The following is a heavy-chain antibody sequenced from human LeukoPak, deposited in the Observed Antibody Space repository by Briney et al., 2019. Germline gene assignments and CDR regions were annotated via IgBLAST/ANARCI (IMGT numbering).Heavy chain of an antibody. V-gene: IGHV1-8*01. Sequence: ASVTVSCKASGYTFTSYDINWVRQAAGQGVEWMGWMNPNSGNTGYAQKFQGRVTMTRNTSISTAYMELSSLRSEDTAVYYCARGQDSSGYYYVYYYYYGMDVWGQGTTVTVSS. CDR1: GYTFTSYD. CDR2: MNPNSGNT. D-gene: IGHD3-22*01. CDR3: ARGQDSSGYYYVYYYYYGMDV. J-gene: IGHJ6*02.